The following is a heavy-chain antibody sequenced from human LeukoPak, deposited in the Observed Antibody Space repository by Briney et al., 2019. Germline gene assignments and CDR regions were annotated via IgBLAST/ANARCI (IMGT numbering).Heavy chain of an antibody. D-gene: IGHD2-21*01. CDR2: IIPLFGTP. CDR1: GGTFNNYA. Sequence: SVKIYCKASGGTFNNYAISCMRQAPGQWLELMGGIIPLFGTPNYAQKFQGRVTITADESTSTAYLELSSLRSEDTAVYYCARDSSEFRSLIPHWGQGTLVTVSS. V-gene: IGHV1-69*13. J-gene: IGHJ1*01. CDR3: ARDSSEFRSLIPH.